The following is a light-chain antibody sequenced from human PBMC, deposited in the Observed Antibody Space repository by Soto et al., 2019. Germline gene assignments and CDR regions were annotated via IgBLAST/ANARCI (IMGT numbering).Light chain of an antibody. CDR2: HAS. CDR1: QSSSNW. J-gene: IGKJ1*01. Sequence: DFRLTQSPSTLSASVGDRVTITCRASQSSSNWLAWYQQKPATAPKVLIYHASNLQSGVPSRFSGSGSGTDFTLTISSLQPDDFATYYCQQYNSYSFGQGTKV. V-gene: IGKV1-5*01. CDR3: QQYNSYS.